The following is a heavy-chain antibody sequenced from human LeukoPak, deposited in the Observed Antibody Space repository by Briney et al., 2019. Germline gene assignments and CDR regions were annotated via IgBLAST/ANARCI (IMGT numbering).Heavy chain of an antibody. CDR3: ARAGYDFWSGYLYYFDY. CDR2: IKQDGSEK. Sequence: PGGSLRLSCAASGFTFSSYWMSWVRQAPGKGLEWVANIKQDGSEKYYVDSVKGRFTISRDNAKNSLYLQMNSLRAEDTAVYYCARAGYDFWSGYLYYFDYWGQGTLVTVSS. V-gene: IGHV3-7*01. D-gene: IGHD3-3*01. CDR1: GFTFSSYW. J-gene: IGHJ4*02.